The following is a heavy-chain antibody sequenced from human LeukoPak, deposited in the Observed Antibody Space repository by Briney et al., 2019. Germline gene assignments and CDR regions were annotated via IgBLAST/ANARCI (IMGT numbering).Heavy chain of an antibody. CDR3: ARDKSYYYDSSGYFPAFDY. CDR1: GYTFASYY. Sequence: ASVKVSCKASGYTFASYYIHWVRQAPGHGLEWMGIINPIGGSTTYAQKFQGRITMTRDTSTSTVYMELSSLRSEDTAVYYCARDKSYYYDSSGYFPAFDYWGQGTLVTASS. J-gene: IGHJ4*02. CDR2: INPIGGST. V-gene: IGHV1-46*01. D-gene: IGHD3-22*01.